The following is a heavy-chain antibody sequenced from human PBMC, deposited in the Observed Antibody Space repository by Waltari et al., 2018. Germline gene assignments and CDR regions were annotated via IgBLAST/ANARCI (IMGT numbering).Heavy chain of an antibody. J-gene: IGHJ6*02. CDR2: VFHTGST. CDR1: GFSMTRYY. V-gene: IGHV4-38-2*02. Sequence: QLLESGPGLVKPSETLSLTCNVSGFSMTRYYWAWVRQPPGKGLEWIGSVFHTGSTSYSPSLKSRVTMSVNPSKNQFTLRLSSVTAADTAVYYCAGEKARYGLDVWGQGTTVTVSS. CDR3: AGEKARYGLDV.